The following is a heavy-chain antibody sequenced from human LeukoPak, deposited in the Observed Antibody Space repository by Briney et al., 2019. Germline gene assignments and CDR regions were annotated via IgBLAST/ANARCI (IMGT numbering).Heavy chain of an antibody. V-gene: IGHV4-4*07. CDR2: ILTSGTT. CDR1: GVSISRHY. Sequence: PSETLSLTCTVSGVSISRHYWSWIRQPAGKGLELIGRILTSGTTNYNPSLRSRLSMSVDTSKNQFSLRLSSVAAADAAVYFCGRESEEAGVTLFDYWGQGTLVTVSS. D-gene: IGHD3-10*01. CDR3: GRESEEAGVTLFDY. J-gene: IGHJ4*02.